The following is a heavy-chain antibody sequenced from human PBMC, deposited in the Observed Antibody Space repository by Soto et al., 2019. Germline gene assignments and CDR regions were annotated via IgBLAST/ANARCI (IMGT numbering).Heavy chain of an antibody. Sequence: PGESLKISCKGSGYSFTSYWIGWVRQMPGKGLEWMGIIYPGDSDTRYSPSFQGQVTISADKSISTAYLQWSSLKASDTAVYYCASPVGIAAAGDAVDIWGQGTMVTVSS. CDR3: ASPVGIAAAGDAVDI. D-gene: IGHD6-13*01. J-gene: IGHJ3*02. CDR2: IYPGDSDT. V-gene: IGHV5-51*01. CDR1: GYSFTSYW.